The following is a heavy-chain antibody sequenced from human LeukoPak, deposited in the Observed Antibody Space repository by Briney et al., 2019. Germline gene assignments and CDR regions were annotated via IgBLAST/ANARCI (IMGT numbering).Heavy chain of an antibody. CDR3: AKTTAGYSSGRYPGWPIDY. CDR1: GFTFRSYA. Sequence: GGSLRLACAASGFTFRSYAIYWVRQAPGKGLEWVSGISGSGGDTYFADSVKGRFTISRDNSKNTVFLQMDSLRAEDTAVYYCAKTTAGYSSGRYPGWPIDYWGQGTLVTVSS. J-gene: IGHJ4*02. CDR2: ISGSGGDT. V-gene: IGHV3-23*01. D-gene: IGHD6-19*01.